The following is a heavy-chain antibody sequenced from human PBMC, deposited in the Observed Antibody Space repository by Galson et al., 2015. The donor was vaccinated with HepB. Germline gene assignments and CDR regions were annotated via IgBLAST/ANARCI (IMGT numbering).Heavy chain of an antibody. J-gene: IGHJ4*02. V-gene: IGHV2-70*11. CDR2: IDWDDDK. Sequence: PALVTPTQTLTLPCTFSGFSLSTSGLCVSWIRQPPGKALEWPARIDWDDDKYYSTSLKTRLTISKDTSKNQVVLTMTNMDPVDTATYYCARTSIAAAFDYWGQGTLVTVSS. CDR1: GFSLSTSGLC. D-gene: IGHD6-13*01. CDR3: ARTSIAAAFDY.